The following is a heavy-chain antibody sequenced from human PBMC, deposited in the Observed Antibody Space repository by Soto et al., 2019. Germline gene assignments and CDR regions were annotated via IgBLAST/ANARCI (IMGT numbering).Heavy chain of an antibody. CDR1: GFTFSSYG. Sequence: SLRLSCAASGFTFSSYGMHWVRQAPGKGLEWVAVISYDGSNKYYADSVKGRFTISRDNSKNTLYLQMNSLRAEDTAVYYCAKDLSIAARRTALDAFDIWGQGTMVTVSS. D-gene: IGHD6-6*01. CDR3: AKDLSIAARRTALDAFDI. V-gene: IGHV3-30*18. J-gene: IGHJ3*02. CDR2: ISYDGSNK.